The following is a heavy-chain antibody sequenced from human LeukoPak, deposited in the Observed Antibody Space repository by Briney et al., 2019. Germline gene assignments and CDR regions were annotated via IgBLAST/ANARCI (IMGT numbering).Heavy chain of an antibody. Sequence: GSLRLSCAASGLTVSTNYMSWVRQAPGKGLEWVSVIHSGGSTYYADSVKGRFTISRDNSKNTLYLQMNSLRAEDTAVYYCARDYPYYYDSSGYYSFDYWGQGTLVTVSS. CDR2: IHSGGST. CDR1: GLTVSTNY. J-gene: IGHJ4*02. CDR3: ARDYPYYYDSSGYYSFDY. D-gene: IGHD3-22*01. V-gene: IGHV3-66*01.